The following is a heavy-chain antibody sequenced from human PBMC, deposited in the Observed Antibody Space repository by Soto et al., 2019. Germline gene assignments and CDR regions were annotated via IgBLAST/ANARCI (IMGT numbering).Heavy chain of an antibody. V-gene: IGHV1-18*01. CDR2: ISTNTGNT. CDR3: ARGVVVVAAAMFRYFDL. J-gene: IGHJ2*01. D-gene: IGHD2-2*01. CDR1: GYTFTGYG. Sequence: QVQLVQSGTEVKKPGASVKVSCRASGYTFTGYGISWVRQAPGQGLEWMGWISTNTGNTKYAQKLRGRVTMTKDTSTNSVFRELRSLRSDDTAVYYCARGVVVVAAAMFRYFDLWGRGTLVTVSS.